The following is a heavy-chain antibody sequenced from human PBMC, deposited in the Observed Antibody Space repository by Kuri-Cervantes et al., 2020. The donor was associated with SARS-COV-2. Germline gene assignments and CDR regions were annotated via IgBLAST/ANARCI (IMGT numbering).Heavy chain of an antibody. Sequence: ASVTVSCKACLYTFTSYVIHWVRQATGQGLEWMGWMNPNSGNTGYAQKFQGRVTMTRNTSISTAYMEASSLRSEDPAVYYCARAPLRYFDWFGPYYYGMDVWGQGTTVNVAS. V-gene: IGHV1-8*01. J-gene: IGHJ6*01. CDR1: LYTFTSYV. CDR3: ARAPLRYFDWFGPYYYGMDV. D-gene: IGHD3-9*01. CDR2: MNPNSGNT.